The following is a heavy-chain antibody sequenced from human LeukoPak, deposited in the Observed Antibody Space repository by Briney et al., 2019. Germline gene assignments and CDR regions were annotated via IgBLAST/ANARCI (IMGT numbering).Heavy chain of an antibody. Sequence: ASVKVSCKASGYTFTSYGISWVRQAPGQGLEWMGWISAYNGNTNYAQKLQGRVTMTTDTSTSTAYMELRSLRSDDTAVYYCARKHYYDSSGYRVPFDYWGQGTLVTVSS. D-gene: IGHD3-22*01. V-gene: IGHV1-18*01. CDR1: GYTFTSYG. CDR3: ARKHYYDSSGYRVPFDY. J-gene: IGHJ4*02. CDR2: ISAYNGNT.